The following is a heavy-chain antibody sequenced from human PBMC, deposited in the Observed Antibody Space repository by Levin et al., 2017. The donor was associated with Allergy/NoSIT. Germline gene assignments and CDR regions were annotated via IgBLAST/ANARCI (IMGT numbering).Heavy chain of an antibody. J-gene: IGHJ3*01. Sequence: GESLKISCKASGYTFNSYGISWVRQAPGQGLEWMGWISAYNGHTNYAQKFQGRVTMTTETSTSTAYLDLRSLRSDDTAVYYCARDRQRVDSELVVYVLDAFDLWGQGTMVTVSS. D-gene: IGHD2-8*02. CDR2: ISAYNGHT. CDR3: ARDRQRVDSELVVYVLDAFDL. CDR1: GYTFNSYG. V-gene: IGHV1-18*04.